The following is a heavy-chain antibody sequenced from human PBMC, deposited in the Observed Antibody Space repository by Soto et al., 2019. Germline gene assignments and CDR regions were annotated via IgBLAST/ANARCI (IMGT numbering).Heavy chain of an antibody. CDR2: ISSSSSYT. J-gene: IGHJ3*02. D-gene: IGHD1-20*01. CDR1: GFTFSDYY. CDR3: ARGGCNWNACGAFDI. Sequence: GGSLRLSCAASGFTFSDYYMSWIRQAPGKGLEWVSYISSSSSYTNYADSVEGRFTISRDNAKNSLYLQMNSLRAEDTAVYYCARGGCNWNACGAFDIWGQGTMVTVSS. V-gene: IGHV3-11*06.